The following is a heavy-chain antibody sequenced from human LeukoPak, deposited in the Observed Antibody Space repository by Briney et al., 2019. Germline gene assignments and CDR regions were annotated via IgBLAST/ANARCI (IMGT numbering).Heavy chain of an antibody. Sequence: SETLSLTCTVSGGSISSSSYYWGWIRQPPGKGLEWIGSIYYSGSTYYNPSLKSRVTISVDTSKNQFSLKLSSVTAADTAVYYCLLDGDYENYWGQGTLVTVSS. CDR3: LLDGDYENY. V-gene: IGHV4-39*07. D-gene: IGHD4-17*01. CDR1: GGSISSSSYY. J-gene: IGHJ4*02. CDR2: IYYSGST.